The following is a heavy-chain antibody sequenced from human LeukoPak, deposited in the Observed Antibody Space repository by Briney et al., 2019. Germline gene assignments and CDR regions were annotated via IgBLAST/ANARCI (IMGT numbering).Heavy chain of an antibody. V-gene: IGHV1-18*01. J-gene: IGHJ4*02. CDR3: ARVPHRWLTKNLYYFDY. CDR2: ISAYNGNT. Sequence: ASVNVSCKASGYTFTSYGISWVRQAPGQGLEWMGWISAYNGNTNYAQKLQGRVTMTTDTSTSTAYMELRSLRSDDTAVYYCARVPHRWLTKNLYYFDYWGQGTLVTVSS. CDR1: GYTFTSYG. D-gene: IGHD5-24*01.